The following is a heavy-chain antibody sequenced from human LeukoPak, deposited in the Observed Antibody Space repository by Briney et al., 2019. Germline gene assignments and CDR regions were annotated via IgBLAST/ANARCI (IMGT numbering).Heavy chain of an antibody. CDR3: ARLDSSGYWGFDY. D-gene: IGHD3-22*01. CDR2: INWNGGST. Sequence: TGGSLRLSCAASGFTFDDYGRGWVRQAPGKGLEWVSGINWNGGSTGYADSVKGRFTISRDNAKNSLYLQMNSLRAEDTALYYCARLDSSGYWGFDYWGQGTLVTVSS. CDR1: GFTFDDYG. V-gene: IGHV3-20*04. J-gene: IGHJ4*02.